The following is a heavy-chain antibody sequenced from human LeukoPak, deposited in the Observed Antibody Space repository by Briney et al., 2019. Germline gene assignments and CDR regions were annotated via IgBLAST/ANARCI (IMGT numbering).Heavy chain of an antibody. CDR3: ARQGDGYHFDY. V-gene: IGHV4-59*08. J-gene: IGHJ4*02. Sequence: PSETLSHTCSVSGGSITSYYWSWIRQPPGKGLEWIGYIYYSGSTKYNPSLKTRITMSVDTSKNQFSLSLTSVTAADTAVYYCARQGDGYHFDYWGQGTLVTVSS. CDR2: IYYSGST. D-gene: IGHD5-24*01. CDR1: GGSITSYY.